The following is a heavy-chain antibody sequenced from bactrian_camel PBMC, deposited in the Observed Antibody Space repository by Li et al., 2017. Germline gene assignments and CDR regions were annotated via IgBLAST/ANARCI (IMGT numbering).Heavy chain of an antibody. V-gene: IGHV3S53*01. D-gene: IGHD1*01. J-gene: IGHJ4*01. CDR1: TDTSSDC. CDR2: VDKHGTT. Sequence: GGSVQAGGSLRLSCAASTDTSSDCMAWFRQAPGKEREGVAAVDKHGTTTYGDSVKGRFTVSRDSGNNSVDLMMNNLNPEDTGMYYCAANFGPYCSGPYLARRANFVGQGTQVTVS.